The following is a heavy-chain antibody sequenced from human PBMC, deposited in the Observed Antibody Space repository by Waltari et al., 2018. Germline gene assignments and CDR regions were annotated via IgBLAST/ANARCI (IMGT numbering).Heavy chain of an antibody. CDR3: ARAPAGGWFDP. D-gene: IGHD3-16*01. CDR2: INPSGGST. V-gene: IGHV1-46*01. CDR1: GYTFTSYY. J-gene: IGHJ5*02. Sequence: QVQLVQSGAEVKKPGASVKVSCKASGYTFTSYYMHWVRQAPGQGLEWMGIINPSGGSTSYAQKFQGRVTMTRYTSTSTVYMELSSLRSEDTAVYYCARAPAGGWFDPWGQGTLVTVSS.